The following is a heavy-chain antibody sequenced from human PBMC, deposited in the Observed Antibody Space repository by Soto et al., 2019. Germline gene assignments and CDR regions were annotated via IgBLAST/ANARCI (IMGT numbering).Heavy chain of an antibody. CDR2: ISSSSSTI. J-gene: IGHJ6*03. V-gene: IGHV3-48*01. Sequence: GGSLRLSCAASGFTFSSYSMNWVRQAPGKGLEWVSYISSSSSTIYYADSVKGRFTISRDNAKNSLYLQMNSLRAEDTAVYYCARVMAENYYYYYYMDVWGKGTTVTVSS. CDR3: ARVMAENYYYYYYMDV. D-gene: IGHD6-19*01. CDR1: GFTFSSYS.